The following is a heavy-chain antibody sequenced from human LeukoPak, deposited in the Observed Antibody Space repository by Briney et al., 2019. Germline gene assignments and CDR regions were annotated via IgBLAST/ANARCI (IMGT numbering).Heavy chain of an antibody. J-gene: IGHJ6*02. D-gene: IGHD2-2*01. CDR1: GFSFSSYS. V-gene: IGHV3-48*02. CDR2: ISSGSSDI. Sequence: GSLTLSCAAAGFSFSSYSINWVRQAAGEVLEWVSFISSGSSDIYYADSVKSRFTISRDNAQNSLFLQMNSLRDEDTAVYSCARASCYLRNCYYYGMDVWGQGTTVTVSS. CDR3: ARASCYLRNCYYYGMDV.